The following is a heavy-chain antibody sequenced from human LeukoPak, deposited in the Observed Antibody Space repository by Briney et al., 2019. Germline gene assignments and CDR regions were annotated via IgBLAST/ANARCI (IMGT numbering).Heavy chain of an antibody. J-gene: IGHJ4*02. CDR2: IISDGIST. CDR3: ARDVGNFDY. CDR1: GSTFSNYW. V-gene: IGHV3-74*01. Sequence: GGSLRLSCAAAGSTFSNYWMHWVSQAQGEGLGWDSRIISDGISTGYPASVKGRFSVPRDTATKPLYLQMSSLIAEDTAVYYCARDVGNFDYWGEGTLVTVSS.